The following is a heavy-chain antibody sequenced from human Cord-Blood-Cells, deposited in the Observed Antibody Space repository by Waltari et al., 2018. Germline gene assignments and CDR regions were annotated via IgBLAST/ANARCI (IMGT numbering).Heavy chain of an antibody. Sequence: QVQLLQSGAEVKKPGASVKVSCKAAGYTFTGYYMHRVRQAPGQRLEWMGRINPNSGGKNYAQKFQGRVTMTRDTSISTAYMELSRLRSDDTAVYYCARDGYSSGWYWFDPWGQGTLVTVSS. CDR3: ARDGYSSGWYWFDP. CDR1: GYTFTGYY. J-gene: IGHJ5*02. D-gene: IGHD6-19*01. CDR2: INPNSGGK. V-gene: IGHV1-2*06.